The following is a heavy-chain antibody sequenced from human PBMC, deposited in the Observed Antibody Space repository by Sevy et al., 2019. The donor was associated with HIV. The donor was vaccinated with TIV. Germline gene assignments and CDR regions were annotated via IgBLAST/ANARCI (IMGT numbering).Heavy chain of an antibody. J-gene: IGHJ6*02. CDR1: GFTFSSYW. D-gene: IGHD4-4*01. V-gene: IGHV3-7*01. Sequence: GASLRLSCAASGFTFSSYWMSWVRQAPGKGLEWVANIKQDGSEKYYVDSVKGRFTISRDNAKNSLYLQMNSLRAEDTAVYYCAREHDYSNGIYYGMDVWGQGTTVTVSS. CDR3: AREHDYSNGIYYGMDV. CDR2: IKQDGSEK.